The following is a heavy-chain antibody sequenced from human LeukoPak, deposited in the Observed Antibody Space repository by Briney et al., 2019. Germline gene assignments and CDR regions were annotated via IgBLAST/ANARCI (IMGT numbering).Heavy chain of an antibody. D-gene: IGHD3-10*01. CDR1: GFTFSSYG. V-gene: IGHV3-23*01. CDR2: ISGSGGST. J-gene: IGHJ3*02. CDR3: AKARYYGSGSYYLSNPPRQPPYAFDI. Sequence: GGSLRLSCAASGFTFSSYGMSWVRQAPGKGLEWVSAISGSGGSTYYADSVKGRFTISRDNSKNTLYLQMNSLRAEDTAVYYCAKARYYGSGSYYLSNPPRQPPYAFDIWGQGTMVTVSS.